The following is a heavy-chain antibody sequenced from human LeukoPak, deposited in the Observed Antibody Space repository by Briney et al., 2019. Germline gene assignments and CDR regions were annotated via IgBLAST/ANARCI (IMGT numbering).Heavy chain of an antibody. CDR3: ARHGDYYDFDY. CDR1: GYSISSGYY. CDR2: IYHSWST. J-gene: IGHJ4*02. Sequence: PSETLSLTCAVSGYSISSGYYGGWVRQPPWKGLELIGSIYHSWSTYYNPPLKSRVTISVDPSKHQCSLKPSSETAADKAVYYCARHGDYYDFDYWGQGTLVTVSS. D-gene: IGHD3-22*01. V-gene: IGHV4-38-2*01.